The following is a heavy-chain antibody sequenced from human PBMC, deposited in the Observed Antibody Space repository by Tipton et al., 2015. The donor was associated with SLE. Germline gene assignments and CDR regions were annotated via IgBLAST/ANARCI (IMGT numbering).Heavy chain of an antibody. V-gene: IGHV1-18*01. J-gene: IGHJ2*01. Sequence: QLVQSGAEVKKPGASVKVSCKASGYPFNSYGISWVRQAPGQGLEWMGWINAHNGDTNYEQKFQGRVTMTRDTSISTAYMELSSLRSEDTAMYYCARQTSWYFDLWGRGTLVTVSS. CDR2: INAHNGDT. CDR3: ARQTSWYFDL. CDR1: GYPFNSYG.